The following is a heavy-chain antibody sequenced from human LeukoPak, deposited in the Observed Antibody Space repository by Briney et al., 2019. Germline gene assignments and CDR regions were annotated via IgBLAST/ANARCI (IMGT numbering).Heavy chain of an antibody. CDR1: GFTFETYA. CDR2: ISYDGSNK. D-gene: IGHD5-18*01. Sequence: GGSLRLSCAASGFTFETYALHWVRQAPGKGLEWVAVISYDGSNKYYADSVKGRFTISRDNSKNTLYLQMNSLRAEDTAVYYCAKEVDTAMGGGYGMDVWGQGTTVTVSS. V-gene: IGHV3-30*04. J-gene: IGHJ6*02. CDR3: AKEVDTAMGGGYGMDV.